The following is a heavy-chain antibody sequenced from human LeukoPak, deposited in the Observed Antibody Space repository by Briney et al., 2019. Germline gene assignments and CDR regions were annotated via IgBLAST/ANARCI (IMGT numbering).Heavy chain of an antibody. Sequence: PGGSLRLSCAASGFTFSSYAMSWVRQAPGKGLEWVSYISDSSSTIYYADSVKGRFTISRDNAKNSLYLQMNSLRDEDTAVYYCARDAEYYDYVWGRRVFDFWGQGTLVTVSS. CDR2: ISDSSSTI. D-gene: IGHD3-16*01. CDR3: ARDAEYYDYVWGRRVFDF. V-gene: IGHV3-48*02. CDR1: GFTFSSYA. J-gene: IGHJ4*02.